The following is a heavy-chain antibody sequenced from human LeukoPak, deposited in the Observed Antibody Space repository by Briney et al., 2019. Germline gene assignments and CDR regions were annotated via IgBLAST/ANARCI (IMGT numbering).Heavy chain of an antibody. D-gene: IGHD6-13*01. CDR1: GGSFSGYY. Sequence: SETLSLTCAVYGGSFSGYYWSWIRQPPGKGLEWIGEINHSGSTNYNPSPKSRVTISVDTSKNQFSLKLSSVTAADTAVYYCARGVVVAAAGTRNWFDPWGRGTLVTVSS. J-gene: IGHJ5*02. CDR2: INHSGST. V-gene: IGHV4-34*01. CDR3: ARGVVVAAAGTRNWFDP.